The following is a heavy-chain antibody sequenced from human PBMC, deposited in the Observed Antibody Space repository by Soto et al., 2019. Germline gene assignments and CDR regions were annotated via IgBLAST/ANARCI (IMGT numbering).Heavy chain of an antibody. CDR3: AKMSSENYYEPVFS. CDR1: GFTFSDYD. V-gene: IGHV3-11*01. D-gene: IGHD3-22*01. J-gene: IGHJ4*02. CDR2: ISSSGNTI. Sequence: QVQLVESGGGLVKTSGSLRISCAASGFTFSDYDMSWVRQAPGKGLEWVSYISSSGNTIYYADSVKGRFTISRDNAKNSVYLQMNSLRAEDTALYFCAKMSSENYYEPVFSWGQGTLVTVSS.